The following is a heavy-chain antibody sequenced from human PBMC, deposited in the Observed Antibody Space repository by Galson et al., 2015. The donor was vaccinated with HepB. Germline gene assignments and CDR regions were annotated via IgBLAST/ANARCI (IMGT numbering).Heavy chain of an antibody. J-gene: IGHJ5*01. V-gene: IGHV3-23*01. CDR1: GFAFDTHA. Sequence: SLRLSCAASGFAFDTHAMSWVRQAPGRGLEWISGISGNGDSTFYADSVKGRFTDSRDNSNNMLYLQMNSLRAEDAVPYFCAKGYGLFDSWGQGILVTVSS. CDR2: ISGNGDST. D-gene: IGHD5-18*01. CDR3: AKGYGLFDS.